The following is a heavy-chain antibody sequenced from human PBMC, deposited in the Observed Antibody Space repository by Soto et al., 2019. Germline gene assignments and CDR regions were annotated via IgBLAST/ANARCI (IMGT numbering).Heavy chain of an antibody. D-gene: IGHD5-12*01. CDR2: IWYDGSNK. CDR3: ARDRKRWLQRDAFDI. Sequence: PGGSLRLSCAASGFTFSSYGMHWVRQAPGKGLEWVAVIWYDGSNKYYADSVKGRFTISRDNSKNTLYLQMNSLRAEDTAVYYCARDRKRWLQRDAFDIWGQGTMVTVSS. CDR1: GFTFSSYG. J-gene: IGHJ3*02. V-gene: IGHV3-33*01.